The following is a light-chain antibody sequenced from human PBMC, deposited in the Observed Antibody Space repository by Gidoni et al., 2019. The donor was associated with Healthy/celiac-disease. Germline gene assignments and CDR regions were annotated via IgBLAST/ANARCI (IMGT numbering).Light chain of an antibody. Sequence: SYDLTQPPSVPVPLGQTARITCSGDALPKQYAYWYKQKLDQAPVLVIYKNSERPAGIPERFSGSSSGTTVTLTISGVQTEDEADDYCQSADSSVVFGGGTKLTVL. CDR3: QSADSSVV. CDR2: KNS. J-gene: IGLJ2*01. CDR1: ALPKQY. V-gene: IGLV3-25*03.